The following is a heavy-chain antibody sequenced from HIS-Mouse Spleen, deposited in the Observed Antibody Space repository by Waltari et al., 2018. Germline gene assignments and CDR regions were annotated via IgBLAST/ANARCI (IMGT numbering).Heavy chain of an antibody. CDR1: GGSISSGGHY. V-gene: IGHV4-31*03. CDR3: ARSPYYDFWSGYSDNWFDA. J-gene: IGHJ5*02. Sequence: QVQLQESGPGLVKPSQTLSLTCTVAGGSISSGGHYWSWIRQHPGKGVVRSGYIDYSGCNYYIPSHKSRGTISVDTSKNQFSLKLSSVTAADTAVDYCARSPYYDFWSGYSDNWFDAWGQGTLVTVSS. CDR2: IDYSGCN. D-gene: IGHD3-3*01.